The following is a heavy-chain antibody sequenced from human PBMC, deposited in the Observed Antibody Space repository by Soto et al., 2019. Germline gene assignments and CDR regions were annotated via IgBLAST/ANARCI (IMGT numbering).Heavy chain of an antibody. CDR2: ISPYSGNI. CDR1: GYNFTNFG. CDR3: AKLATYSTISPFDI. V-gene: IGHV1-18*01. J-gene: IGHJ3*02. D-gene: IGHD1-26*01. Sequence: QVQLVQSGGEMKKSGASVKVSCKASGYNFTNFGINWLRKAPGQGLEWVGWISPYSGNINYAQKFRGRVTMTTDATTAYMELRSLRSDDAAVYYCAKLATYSTISPFDIWGQGTMVTVSS.